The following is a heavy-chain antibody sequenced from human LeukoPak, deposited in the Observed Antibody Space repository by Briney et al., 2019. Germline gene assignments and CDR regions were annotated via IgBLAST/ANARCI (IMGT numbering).Heavy chain of an antibody. CDR3: ARRRYSSGYYYWGY. CDR2: INHSGST. V-gene: IGHV4-34*01. CDR1: GGSFSGYY. J-gene: IGHJ4*02. D-gene: IGHD3-22*01. Sequence: PSETLSLTCAVYGGSFSGYYWSWIRQPPGKGLEWIGEINHSGSTNYNPSLKSRVTISVDTSKNQSSLKLSSVTAADTAVYYCARRRYSSGYYYWGYWGQGTLVTVSS.